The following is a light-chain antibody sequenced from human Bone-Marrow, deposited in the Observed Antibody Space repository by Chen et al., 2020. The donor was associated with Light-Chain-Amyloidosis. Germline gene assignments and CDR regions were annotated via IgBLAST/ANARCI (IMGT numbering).Light chain of an antibody. CDR2: GSS. J-gene: IGKJ4*01. Sequence: EIVLTQSPGTLSLSPGEGANLSCRASQTISSNYLTWYQQKFGQAPRLLIYGSSSRATGNPDRFTGSGSGTDFTLTINRLEPEDFVMYYCQQYGTSPLTFGGGTKVEIK. V-gene: IGKV3-20*01. CDR1: QTISSNY. CDR3: QQYGTSPLT.